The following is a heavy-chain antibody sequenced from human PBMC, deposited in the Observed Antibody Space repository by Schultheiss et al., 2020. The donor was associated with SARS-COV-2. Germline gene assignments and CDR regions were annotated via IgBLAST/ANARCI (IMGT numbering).Heavy chain of an antibody. CDR3: VRDDGGYFRTSGFDP. V-gene: IGHV4-4*02. Sequence: SETLSLTCAVSGGSISSSNWWSWVRQPPGTGLEWIGEISLSGSTNYNPSLKSRVTMSADTSKNQFSLKLSSVTAADTAVYYCVRDDGGYFRTSGFDPWGQGTRVTVSS. CDR2: ISLSGST. CDR1: GGSISSSNW. J-gene: IGHJ5*02. D-gene: IGHD3-22*01.